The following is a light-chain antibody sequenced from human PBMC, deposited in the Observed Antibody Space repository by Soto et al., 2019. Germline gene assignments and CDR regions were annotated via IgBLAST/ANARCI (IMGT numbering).Light chain of an antibody. Sequence: QSVLTQPPSVSGAPGHRVTIYCTGSSSNIGAGYSVHWYQHSPAASPRLLIYDTTNRPSGVPDRFSGSNSGTSASLTITGLQAEDEADYFCQSYDSRPHVIFGGGTKLTV. V-gene: IGLV1-40*01. CDR2: DTT. J-gene: IGLJ2*01. CDR3: QSYDSRPHVI. CDR1: SSNIGAGYS.